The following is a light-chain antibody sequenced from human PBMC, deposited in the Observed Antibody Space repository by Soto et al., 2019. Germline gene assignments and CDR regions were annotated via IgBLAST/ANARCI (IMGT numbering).Light chain of an antibody. V-gene: IGLV1-40*01. CDR3: QSYDSSLSGSSV. Sequence: QSALTQPPSVSGAPGQRVTISCTGSSSNIGAGYDVHWYQQLPGTAPKLLIYGNSNRPSGVPDRFSGSKSGTSASQAITGLQAEDEADYYCQSYDSSLSGSSVFGTGTKVTVL. J-gene: IGLJ1*01. CDR1: SSNIGAGYD. CDR2: GNS.